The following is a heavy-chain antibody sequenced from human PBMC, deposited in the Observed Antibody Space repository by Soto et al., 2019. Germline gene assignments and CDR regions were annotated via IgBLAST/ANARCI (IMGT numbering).Heavy chain of an antibody. V-gene: IGHV3-15*07. CDR1: GFTFSNTW. Sequence: EHLVESGGGLVKPGGSLTLSCAASGFTFSNTWLNWVRQAPGKGLEWVGRIKRNADGATTDSAASVTGRFTISRDDSRNTLSLQMNSLKVEDTAVYFCTTDIYPQSFVDIYDIWGQGTRVTVSS. CDR2: IKRNADGATT. D-gene: IGHD3-9*01. J-gene: IGHJ3*02. CDR3: TTDIYPQSFVDIYDI.